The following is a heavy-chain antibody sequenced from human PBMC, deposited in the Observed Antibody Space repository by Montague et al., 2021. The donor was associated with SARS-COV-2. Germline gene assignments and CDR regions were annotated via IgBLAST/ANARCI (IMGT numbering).Heavy chain of an antibody. CDR2: IHYSGTM. D-gene: IGHD4/OR15-4a*01. CDR3: SRVHDCGWFDY. Sequence: SETLSLTCTVSGGSVSSSYWCWIWKPPGKGLEWVGYIHYSGTMKTNPSLTSRVTIFLDTFKMQIYLKLSSMTAAATAVSYYSRVHDCGWFDYWGQGSLVTVSS. V-gene: IGHV4-59*02. J-gene: IGHJ4*02. CDR1: GGSVSSSY.